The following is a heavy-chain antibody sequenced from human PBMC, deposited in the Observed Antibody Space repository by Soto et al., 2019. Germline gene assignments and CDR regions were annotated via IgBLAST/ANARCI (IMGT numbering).Heavy chain of an antibody. CDR3: ARVYRPKDAGFGYYFDY. D-gene: IGHD3-16*01. J-gene: IGHJ4*02. CDR1: GGTFSSYA. V-gene: IGHV1-69*13. CDR2: IIPIFGTA. Sequence: SVKVSCKASGGTFSSYAISWVRQAPGQGLEWMGGIIPIFGTANYAQKFQGRVTITADESTSTAYMELSSLRSEDTAVYYCARVYRPKDAGFGYYFDYWGQGTLVTVSS.